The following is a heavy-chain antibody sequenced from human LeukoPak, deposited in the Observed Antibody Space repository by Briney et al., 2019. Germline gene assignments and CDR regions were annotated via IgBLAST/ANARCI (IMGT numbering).Heavy chain of an antibody. D-gene: IGHD5-18*01. J-gene: IGHJ4*02. CDR1: EFTFSGYA. CDR3: ARDRGYGRAELDY. CDR2: ISGSGGST. Sequence: GGSLRLSCVASEFTFSGYAMSWVRQVPGKGLEWVSVISGSGGSTYYADSVKGRFSISRDNAKNSLYLQMDSLRAEDTAVYYCARDRGYGRAELDYWGQGTLVTVSS. V-gene: IGHV3-23*01.